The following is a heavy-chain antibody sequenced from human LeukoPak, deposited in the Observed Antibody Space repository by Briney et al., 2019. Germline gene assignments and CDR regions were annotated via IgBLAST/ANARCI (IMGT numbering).Heavy chain of an antibody. J-gene: IGHJ6*02. D-gene: IGHD5-18*01. V-gene: IGHV3-66*01. Sequence: GGSLRLSCAASGFTFTTYWMHWVRQAPGKGLEWVSVIYGGGSIYYADSVEGRFTISRDNSMNTLYLQMNNLRAEDTAVYYCARVDTALVGYYYGMDVWGQGTAVTVSS. CDR3: ARVDTALVGYYYGMDV. CDR1: GFTFTTYW. CDR2: IYGGGSI.